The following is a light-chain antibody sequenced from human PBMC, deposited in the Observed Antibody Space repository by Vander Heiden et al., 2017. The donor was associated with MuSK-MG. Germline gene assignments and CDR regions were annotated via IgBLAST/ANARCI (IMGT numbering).Light chain of an antibody. CDR3: LESDTTRIT. CDR2: AAS. Sequence: DIQMTQSPSSLSASVRDRVTITCRASQSITTYLNWYQQKPGKAPTLLIYAASSLQSGVPSRFSGSGFGTDFTLTISSLQPEDFATYYCLESDTTRITFGHGTKVEIK. V-gene: IGKV1-39*01. J-gene: IGKJ3*01. CDR1: QSITTY.